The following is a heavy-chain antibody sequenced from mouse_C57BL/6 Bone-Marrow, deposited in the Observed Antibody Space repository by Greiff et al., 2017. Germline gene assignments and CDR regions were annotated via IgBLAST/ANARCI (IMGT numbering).Heavy chain of an antibody. J-gene: IGHJ1*03. V-gene: IGHV7-1*01. D-gene: IGHD1-1*01. CDR3: ARDAYYCGSSWYFDV. CDR1: GFTFSDFY. Sequence: EVKVVESGGGLVQSGRSLRLSCATSGFTFSDFYMEWVRQAPGKGLEWIAASRNKANDYTTEYSASVKGRFIVSRDTSQSILYLQMNALRAEDTAIYYCARDAYYCGSSWYFDVWGTGTTVTVSS. CDR2: SRNKANDYTT.